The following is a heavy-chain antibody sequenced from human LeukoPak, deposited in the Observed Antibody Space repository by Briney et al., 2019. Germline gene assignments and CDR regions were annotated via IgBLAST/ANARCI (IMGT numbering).Heavy chain of an antibody. Sequence: GGSLRLSCAASGFTVSSNYMSWVRQAPGKGLEWVSAIYSGGSTYFADSVKGRFTISRHNSKNTLYLQINSLRAEDTAVYYCARAGPYDAFDIWGQGTMVTVSS. J-gene: IGHJ3*02. CDR2: IYSGGST. D-gene: IGHD1-14*01. CDR1: GFTVSSNY. V-gene: IGHV3-53*04. CDR3: ARAGPYDAFDI.